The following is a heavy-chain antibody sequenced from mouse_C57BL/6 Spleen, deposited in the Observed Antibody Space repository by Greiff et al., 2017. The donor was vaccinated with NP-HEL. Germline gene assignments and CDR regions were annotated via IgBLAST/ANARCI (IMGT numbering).Heavy chain of an antibody. CDR3: ARTIYYYGSSPSMDY. J-gene: IGHJ4*01. CDR1: GYSITSGYY. Sequence: EVKLMESGPGLVKPSQSLSLTCSVTGYSITSGYYWNWIRQFPGNKLEWMGYISYDGSNNYNPSLKNRISITRDTSKNQFFLKLNSVTTEDTATYYCARTIYYYGSSPSMDYWGQGTSVTVSS. D-gene: IGHD1-1*01. CDR2: ISYDGSN. V-gene: IGHV3-6*01.